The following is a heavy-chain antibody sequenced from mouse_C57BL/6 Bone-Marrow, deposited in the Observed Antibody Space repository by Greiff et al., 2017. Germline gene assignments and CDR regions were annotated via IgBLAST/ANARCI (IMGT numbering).Heavy chain of an antibody. J-gene: IGHJ2*01. Sequence: VQLQQPGAELVKPGASVKMSCKASGYTFTSYWITWVKQRPGQGLEWIGDIYPGRGSTNYNEKFKSKATLTVDKSSSTAYMQLSSLTSEDSAVYYCARHYGSSFDYWGQGTTLTVSS. CDR3: ARHYGSSFDY. V-gene: IGHV1-55*01. D-gene: IGHD1-1*01. CDR1: GYTFTSYW. CDR2: IYPGRGST.